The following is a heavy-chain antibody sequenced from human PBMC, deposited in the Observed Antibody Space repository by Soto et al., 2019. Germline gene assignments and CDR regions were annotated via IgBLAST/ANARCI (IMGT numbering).Heavy chain of an antibody. Sequence: PSETLSLTCTVSGGSISSYYWSWIRQPPGKGLEWIGYIYYSGSTNYNPSLKSRVTISVDTSKNQFSLKLSSVTAADTAVYYCARVGGYGALYYYYYMDVWGKGTTVTVSS. V-gene: IGHV4-59*01. CDR2: IYYSGST. D-gene: IGHD5-12*01. J-gene: IGHJ6*03. CDR3: ARVGGYGALYYYYYMDV. CDR1: GGSISSYY.